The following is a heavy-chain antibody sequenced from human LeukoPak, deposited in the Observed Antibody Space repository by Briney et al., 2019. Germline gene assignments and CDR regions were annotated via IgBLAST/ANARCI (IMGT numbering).Heavy chain of an antibody. V-gene: IGHV3-23*01. CDR2: ISGSGGST. J-gene: IGHJ4*02. CDR3: AKDDYDILTGYYSIDY. D-gene: IGHD3-9*01. CDR1: GFTLSSYA. Sequence: GGSLRLSCAASGFTLSSYAMSWVRQAPGEGLEWVSAISGSGGSTYYADSVKGRFTISRDNSKNTLYLQMNSLRAEDTAVYYCAKDDYDILTGYYSIDYWGQGTLVTVSS.